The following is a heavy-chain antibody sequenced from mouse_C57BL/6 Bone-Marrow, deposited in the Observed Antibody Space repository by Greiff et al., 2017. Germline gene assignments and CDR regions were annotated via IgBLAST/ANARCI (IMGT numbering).Heavy chain of an antibody. J-gene: IGHJ3*01. CDR3: ASFLLGAY. Sequence: EVQLLQSGAGLVQPGESLKLSCESNDYDFPSHDMSWVRKTPEKRLELVAAINSDGGSTYYPATIERRFIISRDNTKKSLYLQMSSLRYEDAALYYCASFLLGAYWGQGTLVTVSA. V-gene: IGHV5-2*01. CDR2: INSDGGST. CDR1: DYDFPSHD. D-gene: IGHD2-10*01.